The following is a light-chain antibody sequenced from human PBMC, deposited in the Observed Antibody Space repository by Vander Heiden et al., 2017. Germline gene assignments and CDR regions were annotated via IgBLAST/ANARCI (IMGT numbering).Light chain of an antibody. V-gene: IGLV3-21*02. CDR3: QVWDNNSDHVV. CDR2: DDS. Sequence: SYVLTQPPSVSVAPGQTAGITCGGNNIGSKTVHWYQQKPGQAPVLVVYDDSARPSGIPERFSGSNSGNTATLTISRVEAGDEADYYCQVWDNNSDHVVFGGGTKLTVL. J-gene: IGLJ2*01. CDR1: NIGSKT.